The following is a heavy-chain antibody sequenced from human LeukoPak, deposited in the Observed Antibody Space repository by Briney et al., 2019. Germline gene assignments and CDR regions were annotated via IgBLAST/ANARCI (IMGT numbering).Heavy chain of an antibody. Sequence: GGSLRLSCAASGFTFSSYAMSWVRQAPGKGLEWVSAISGSGGSTYYADSVKGRFTISRDNSKNTLYLQMNSLRAEDTALYYCARVFSGSYYDWFDPWGQGTLVTVSS. D-gene: IGHD1-26*01. CDR1: GFTFSSYA. CDR3: ARVFSGSYYDWFDP. CDR2: ISGSGGST. V-gene: IGHV3-23*01. J-gene: IGHJ5*02.